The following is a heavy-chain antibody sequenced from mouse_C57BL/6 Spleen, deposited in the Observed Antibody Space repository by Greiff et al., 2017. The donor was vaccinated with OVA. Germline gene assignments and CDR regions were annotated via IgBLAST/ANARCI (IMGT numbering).Heavy chain of an antibody. CDR2: IYPGSGST. D-gene: IGHD2-10*01. CDR1: GYTFTSYW. V-gene: IGHV1-55*01. CDR3: ASEGTYYGNLDY. J-gene: IGHJ2*01. Sequence: QVHVKQPGAELVKPGASVKMSCKASGYTFTSYWITWVKQRPGQGLEWIGDIYPGSGSTNYNEKFKSKATLTVDTSSSTAYMQLSSLTSEDSAVYYCASEGTYYGNLDYWGQGTTLTVSS.